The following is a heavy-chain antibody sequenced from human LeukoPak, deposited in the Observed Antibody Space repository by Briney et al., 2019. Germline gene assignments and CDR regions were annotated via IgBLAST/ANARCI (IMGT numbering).Heavy chain of an antibody. CDR1: RYSISSGYY. D-gene: IGHD3-9*01. V-gene: IGHV4-38-2*01. J-gene: IGHJ4*02. CDR2: IYHSGST. CDR3: ARLGYDILTGYTVGYY. Sequence: SETLSLTCAVSRYSISSGYYWGWIRQPPGKGLEWIGSIYHSGSTYYNPSLKSRVTISVDTSKNQFSLKLSSVTAADTAVYYCARLGYDILTGYTVGYYWGQGTLVTVSS.